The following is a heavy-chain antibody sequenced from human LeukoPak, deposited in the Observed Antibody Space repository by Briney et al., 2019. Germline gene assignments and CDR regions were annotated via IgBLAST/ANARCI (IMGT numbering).Heavy chain of an antibody. J-gene: IGHJ4*02. CDR3: ARGHKDFGVVIIYDY. Sequence: ASVKVSCKASGYTFTSYGISWVRQAPGQGLEWMGWISAYNGNTNYAQKLQGRVTMTTDTSTSTAYMELSSLRSEDTAVYYCARGHKDFGVVIIYDYWGQGTLVTVSS. CDR2: ISAYNGNT. V-gene: IGHV1-18*01. CDR1: GYTFTSYG. D-gene: IGHD3-3*01.